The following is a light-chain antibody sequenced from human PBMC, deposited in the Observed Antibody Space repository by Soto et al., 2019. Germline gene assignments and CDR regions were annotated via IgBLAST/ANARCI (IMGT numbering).Light chain of an antibody. CDR3: QSFDSSLSGSDVV. J-gene: IGLJ2*01. CDR1: SSNIGAGYD. CDR2: GNS. V-gene: IGLV1-40*01. Sequence: QLVLTQPPSVSGAPGQRVTISCTGTSSNIGAGYDVHWYQQLPGTAPKLLISGNSNRPSGVPDRFSGSKSGTSASLAITGLQAEDEADYYCQSFDSSLSGSDVVFGGGTKVTVL.